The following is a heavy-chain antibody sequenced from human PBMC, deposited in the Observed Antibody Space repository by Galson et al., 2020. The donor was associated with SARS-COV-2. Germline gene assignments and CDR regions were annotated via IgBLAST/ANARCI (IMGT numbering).Heavy chain of an antibody. J-gene: IGHJ6*03. Sequence: SVKVSCKASGGTFSSYAISWVRQAPGQGLEWMGGIIPIFGTANYAQKFQGRVTITADESTSTAYMELSSLRSEDTAVYYCARAMWGRSSSYVSDYYYYYMYVWGKGTTVTVSS. CDR3: ARAMWGRSSSYVSDYYYYYMYV. V-gene: IGHV1-69*13. CDR1: GGTFSSYA. D-gene: IGHD2-2*01. CDR2: IIPIFGTA.